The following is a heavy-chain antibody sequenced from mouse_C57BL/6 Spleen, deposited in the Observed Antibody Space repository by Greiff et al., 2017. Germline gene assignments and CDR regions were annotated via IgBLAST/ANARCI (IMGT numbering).Heavy chain of an antibody. V-gene: IGHV1-82*01. Sequence: VQLQQSGPELVRPGASVKISCKASGYAFSSSWMNWVKQRPGEGLEWIGRIYPGDGDTNYNEKFKGKATLTADKSSSTAYMQLSSLTSEDAAVYCCGRNDGSRHLDYWGQGTTLTVSS. J-gene: IGHJ2*01. D-gene: IGHD1-1*01. CDR1: GYAFSSSW. CDR3: GRNDGSRHLDY. CDR2: IYPGDGDT.